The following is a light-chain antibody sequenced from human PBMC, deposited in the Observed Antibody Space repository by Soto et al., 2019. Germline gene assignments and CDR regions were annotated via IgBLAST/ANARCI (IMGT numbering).Light chain of an antibody. V-gene: IGKV1-27*01. J-gene: IGKJ4*01. CDR3: QQYNSAPLT. CDR2: AAS. Sequence: DIQMTQSPSSLSASVGERVTITCRASQSISNYLAWYQQKPGKVPKLLIYAASTLQAGVPSRFSGSGSGTDFTLTISSQQPEDVATYYCQQYNSAPLTFGGGTKVEIK. CDR1: QSISNY.